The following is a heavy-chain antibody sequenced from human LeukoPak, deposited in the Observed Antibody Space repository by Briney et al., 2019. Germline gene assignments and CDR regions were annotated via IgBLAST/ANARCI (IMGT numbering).Heavy chain of an antibody. D-gene: IGHD3-22*01. J-gene: IGHJ4*02. Sequence: GGSLRLSCAASGFTFSSYGMHWVRQAPGKGLEWVAVISYDGSNKYYADSVKGRFTISRDNSKNTLYLQMNSLRAEDTAVYYYAKDGYYYDSSGYNYWGQGTLVTVSS. CDR2: ISYDGSNK. V-gene: IGHV3-30*18. CDR3: AKDGYYYDSSGYNY. CDR1: GFTFSSYG.